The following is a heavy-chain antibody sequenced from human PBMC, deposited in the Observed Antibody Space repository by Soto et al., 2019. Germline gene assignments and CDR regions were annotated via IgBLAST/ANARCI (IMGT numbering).Heavy chain of an antibody. CDR3: ARHPNVGRIAARYLWFDP. CDR1: GYSFTSYW. V-gene: IGHV5-51*01. J-gene: IGHJ5*02. CDR2: IYPGNSDT. Sequence: PGESLKISCKGSGYSFTSYWIGWVRQMPGKGLGWMGIIYPGNSDTRYSPSFQGQVTISADKSISTAYLQWSSLKAPDTAMYYCARHPNVGRIAARYLWFDPWGQGTLVTVSS. D-gene: IGHD6-6*01.